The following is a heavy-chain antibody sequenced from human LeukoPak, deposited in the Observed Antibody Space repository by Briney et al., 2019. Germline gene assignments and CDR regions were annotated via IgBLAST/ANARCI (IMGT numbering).Heavy chain of an antibody. D-gene: IGHD3-22*01. V-gene: IGHV3-30*02. CDR2: IRFDESNK. CDR1: GFAFSDYG. Sequence: GGSLRLSCAASGFAFSDYGMHWVRQAPGKGLEWVSFIRFDESNKYYADSVKGRFSISRDNSKNTLYLQMNSLRAEDTAVYYCARSGTTYYYDSGSRIWGQGTMVTVSS. J-gene: IGHJ3*02. CDR3: ARSGTTYYYDSGSRI.